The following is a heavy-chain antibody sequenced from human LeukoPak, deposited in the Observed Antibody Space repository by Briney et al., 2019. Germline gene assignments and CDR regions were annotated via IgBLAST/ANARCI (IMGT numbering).Heavy chain of an antibody. J-gene: IGHJ4*02. V-gene: IGHV3-30-3*01. CDR1: GFTFSIYW. D-gene: IGHD5-18*01. Sequence: PGGSLRLSCAASGFTFSIYWMHWVRQAPGKGLEWLAVISHDGSNKYYADSVKGRFTVSRDNSKSTLYVQMNSLRAEDTATYYCARDLGYSLGYWGQGTLVIVSS. CDR3: ARDLGYSLGY. CDR2: ISHDGSNK.